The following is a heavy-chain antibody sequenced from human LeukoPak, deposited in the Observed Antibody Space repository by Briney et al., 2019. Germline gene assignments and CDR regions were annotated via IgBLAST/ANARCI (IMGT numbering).Heavy chain of an antibody. CDR3: ARVGPRQLYGDYVLSLDY. J-gene: IGHJ4*02. CDR1: GGSISSYY. D-gene: IGHD4-17*01. Sequence: SETLSLTCTVSGGSISSYYWSWIRQPPGKGLEWIEYIYYSGSTNYNPSLKSRVTMSVDTSKNHFSLKLSSLTAADTVVYYCARVGPRQLYGDYVLSLDYWGQGTLVTVSS. CDR2: IYYSGST. V-gene: IGHV4-59*01.